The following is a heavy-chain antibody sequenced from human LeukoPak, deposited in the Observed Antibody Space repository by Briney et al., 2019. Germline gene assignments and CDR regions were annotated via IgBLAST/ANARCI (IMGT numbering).Heavy chain of an antibody. CDR3: AKNPQYYYDSSGFFGY. CDR1: GFMVSSNY. J-gene: IGHJ4*02. CDR2: IYSGGST. Sequence: GGSLRLSCAASGFMVSSNYMSWVRQAPGKGLEWVSVIYSGGSTYYADSVKGRSTISRDNSKNTLYLQMNSLRVEDTAVYYCAKNPQYYYDSSGFFGYWGQGTLVTVSS. V-gene: IGHV3-53*01. D-gene: IGHD3-22*01.